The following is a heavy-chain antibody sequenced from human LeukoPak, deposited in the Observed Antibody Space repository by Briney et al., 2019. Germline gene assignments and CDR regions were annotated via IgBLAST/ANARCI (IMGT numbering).Heavy chain of an antibody. CDR2: CHYSGNT. CDR3: ARSASSTSRSAFDI. Sequence: SETLSLTCTVSGGSISSYYWSWIRQPPGRGLEWIGYCHYSGNTNYNPSLKSRATISVDMSKNQFSLTLNSVTAADTAVYYCARSASSTSRSAFDIWGQGTRVTASS. J-gene: IGHJ3*02. CDR1: GGSISSYY. V-gene: IGHV4-59*13.